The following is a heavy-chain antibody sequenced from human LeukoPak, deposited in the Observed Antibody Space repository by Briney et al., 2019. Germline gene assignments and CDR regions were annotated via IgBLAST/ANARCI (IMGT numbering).Heavy chain of an antibody. J-gene: IGHJ4*02. V-gene: IGHV4-59*08. CDR3: AGGRMGRYYDH. CDR2: FYHNGGT. Sequence: SETLSLTCDISGTAISSYFWNWIRLSPTKGLEWIGYFYHNGGTSYNPSLRSRVTISVDSSQKRLSLQVTSMTAADTAIYYCAGGRMGRYYDHWGQGTLVAVST. D-gene: IGHD1-26*01. CDR1: GTAISSYF.